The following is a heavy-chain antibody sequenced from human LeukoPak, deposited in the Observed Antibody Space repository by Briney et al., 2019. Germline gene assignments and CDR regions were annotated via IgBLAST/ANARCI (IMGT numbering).Heavy chain of an antibody. Sequence: GGSLRLSCAASGFTFSTYDMHWVRQAPGKGLEWVALIWSDGSYKYYADSVMGRFTISRDNSKNTLYLQMNSLRAEDTAVYYCARDPATVTGTTEGPDYWGQRTLVTVSS. J-gene: IGHJ4*02. CDR3: ARDPATVTGTTEGPDY. V-gene: IGHV3-33*01. CDR1: GFTFSTYD. CDR2: IWSDGSYK. D-gene: IGHD1-20*01.